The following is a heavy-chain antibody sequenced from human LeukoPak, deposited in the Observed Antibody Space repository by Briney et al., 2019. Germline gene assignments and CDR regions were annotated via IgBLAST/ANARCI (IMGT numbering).Heavy chain of an antibody. J-gene: IGHJ4*02. CDR3: ATVGYSYGAFDY. CDR1: GYTLTEIS. D-gene: IGHD5-18*01. Sequence: ASVKVSCKVSGYTLTEISLHWVRQAPGKGLEWMGGFDREDGETMYAQKVQGRVTMTEDTSTDTVFMELSSLRSEDTAVYYCATVGYSYGAFDYWGQGTLVIVSS. CDR2: FDREDGET. V-gene: IGHV1-24*01.